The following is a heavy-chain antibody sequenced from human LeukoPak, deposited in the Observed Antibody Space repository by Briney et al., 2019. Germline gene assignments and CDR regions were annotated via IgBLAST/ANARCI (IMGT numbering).Heavy chain of an antibody. D-gene: IGHD6-6*01. Sequence: PSETLSLTCAVYGGSFSGYYWSWIRQPPGKGLEWIGEVNHSGSTNYNPSLKSRVTISVDTSKNQFSLRLSSVTAADTTVYYCARGRSVSAARVGWFDPWGQGTLVTVSS. CDR3: ARGRSVSAARVGWFDP. CDR2: VNHSGST. J-gene: IGHJ5*02. V-gene: IGHV4-34*01. CDR1: GGSFSGYY.